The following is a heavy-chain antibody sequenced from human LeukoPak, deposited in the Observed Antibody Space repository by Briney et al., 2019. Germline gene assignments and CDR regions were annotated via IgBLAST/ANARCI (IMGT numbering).Heavy chain of an antibody. CDR3: ARASPLLQGSWFDL. Sequence: SETLSLTCTVSGGSISSGSYYWSWIRQPAGKGLEWIGRIYTSGSTNYNPSLKSRVTISVDTSKNQFSLKLSSVTAADTAVYYCARASPLLQGSWFDLWGQGTLVTVSS. CDR2: IYTSGST. V-gene: IGHV4-61*02. D-gene: IGHD5-24*01. CDR1: GGSISSGSYY. J-gene: IGHJ5*02.